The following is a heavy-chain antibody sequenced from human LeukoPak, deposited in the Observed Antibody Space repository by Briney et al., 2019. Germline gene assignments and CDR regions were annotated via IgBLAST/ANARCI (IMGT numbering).Heavy chain of an antibody. CDR2: ISGSGSSP. CDR1: GFTFSSFA. Sequence: GGSLRLPCAASGFTFSSFAMTWVRQAPGKGLEWVSAISGSGSSPYYADSVKGRFTISRDNSKITLYRQMNSLRAGYTAVYYCAKDSGPWCYCPTTSCYFAYWGQGALVTVSS. V-gene: IGHV3-23*01. D-gene: IGHD2-2*01. J-gene: IGHJ4*02. CDR3: AKDSGPWCYCPTTSCYFAY.